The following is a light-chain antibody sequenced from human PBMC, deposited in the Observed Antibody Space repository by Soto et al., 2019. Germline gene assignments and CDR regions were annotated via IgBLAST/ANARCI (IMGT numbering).Light chain of an antibody. CDR3: QKYYSTPLT. CDR1: QSVSNNY. J-gene: IGKJ4*01. Sequence: EIVLTQSPGTLSLSPVERAPLSCRASQSVSNNYLAWYQQKPGQAPRILIYGESNRATGIPDRLSGSGSGTDLNLTISRLQAEDVAVYYCQKYYSTPLTFGGGTKVDIK. V-gene: IGKV3-20*01. CDR2: GES.